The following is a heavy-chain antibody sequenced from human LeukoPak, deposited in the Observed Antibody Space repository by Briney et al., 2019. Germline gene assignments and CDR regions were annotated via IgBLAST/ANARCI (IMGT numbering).Heavy chain of an antibody. J-gene: IGHJ4*02. CDR2: ISYSGST. V-gene: IGHV4-59*08. D-gene: IGHD1-26*01. CDR3: ARHFSFPAGAGGIDY. Sequence: SETLSLTCTVSDDFIRRESWTWIRQPPGKGLEYIGYISYSGSTNYNPSLKSRVTISVDTSKNQFSLKLSSVTAADTAVYYCARHFSFPAGAGGIDYWGQGTLVTVSS. CDR1: DDFIRRES.